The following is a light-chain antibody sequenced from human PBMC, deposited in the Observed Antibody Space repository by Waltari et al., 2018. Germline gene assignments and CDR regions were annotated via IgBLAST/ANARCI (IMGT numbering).Light chain of an antibody. CDR1: QSIHSAY. J-gene: IGKJ1*01. Sequence: EIVLTQSPGTLSLTPGDRVTVSCRASQSIHSAYLAWYQHEPGQAPRLLIFGTSTRAAGIPDRFSGSGSGTDFTLTISRLEPEDFAVYFCHQYGPSLWTFGQGTKVEI. V-gene: IGKV3-20*01. CDR3: HQYGPSLWT. CDR2: GTS.